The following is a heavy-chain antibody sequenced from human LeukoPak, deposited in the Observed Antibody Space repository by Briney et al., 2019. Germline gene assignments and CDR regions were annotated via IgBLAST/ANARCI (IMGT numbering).Heavy chain of an antibody. CDR2: ISGSGGST. Sequence: PGGSLRLSCAASGFTFSSYAMSWVRQAPGKGLEWVSAISGSGGSTYYADSVKGRFTISRDNAKNTLYLQMNSLRAEDTAVYYCARGMTTVTTKDYWGQGTLVTVSS. J-gene: IGHJ4*02. CDR3: ARGMTTVTTKDY. CDR1: GFTFSSYA. D-gene: IGHD4-11*01. V-gene: IGHV3-23*01.